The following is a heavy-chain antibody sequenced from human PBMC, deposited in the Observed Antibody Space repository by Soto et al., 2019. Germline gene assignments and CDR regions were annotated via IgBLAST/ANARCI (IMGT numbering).Heavy chain of an antibody. CDR1: GFTFSDYY. D-gene: IGHD2-2*01. CDR2: ISDGSSYI. Sequence: GGSLRLSCAASGFTFSDYYMSWVRQAPGKGLEWVSSISDGSSYIYYADSVKGRFTVSRDNAKNSLYLQMDSLRVEDTAVYYCTRAYSSSFADWGQGTLVTVSS. CDR3: TRAYSSSFAD. J-gene: IGHJ4*02. V-gene: IGHV3-11*06.